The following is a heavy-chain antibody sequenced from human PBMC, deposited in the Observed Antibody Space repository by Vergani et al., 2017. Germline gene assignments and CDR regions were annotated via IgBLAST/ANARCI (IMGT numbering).Heavy chain of an antibody. Sequence: QVQLVEFGGGVVQPGRSLRLSCAASGYTFSSYGMHWVPQAPGKGLEWVAVISYDGSNKYYADSVKGRFTISRDNSKNTLYLQMNSLRAEDTAVYYCAKDGRYCSGGSCLKGYMDVWGKXP. J-gene: IGHJ6*03. CDR2: ISYDGSNK. D-gene: IGHD2-15*01. CDR3: AKDGRYCSGGSCLKGYMDV. V-gene: IGHV3-30*18. CDR1: GYTFSSYG.